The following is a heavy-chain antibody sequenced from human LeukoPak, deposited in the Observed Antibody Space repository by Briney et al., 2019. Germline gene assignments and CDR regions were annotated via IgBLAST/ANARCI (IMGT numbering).Heavy chain of an antibody. CDR3: ARRKYYYDSSGYYTSFDY. V-gene: IGHV5-51*01. CDR1: GYSFTSYW. J-gene: IGHJ4*02. D-gene: IGHD3-22*01. Sequence: GESLKISCKGSGYSFTSYWIGWVRQMPGKGLEWMGIIYPGDSDTRYSPSFQGQVTISADKSISTAYLQWSSLKASDTAMYYCARRKYYYDSSGYYTSFDYWAREPWSPSPQ. CDR2: IYPGDSDT.